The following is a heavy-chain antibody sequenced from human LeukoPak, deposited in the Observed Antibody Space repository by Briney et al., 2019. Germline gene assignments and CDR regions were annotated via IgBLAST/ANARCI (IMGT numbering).Heavy chain of an antibody. D-gene: IGHD2-21*01. J-gene: IGHJ4*02. CDR1: CGSISSDNW. V-gene: IGHV4-4*02. Sequence: SETLSLTCAVSCGSISSDNWWTWVRQPPGKGLEWIGEIYHSGSTNDNPSLKSRVTMSVDKSNNQFSLNLTSVSAADTAVYYCARVDWYEGLDYWGQGALVTVSS. CDR2: IYHSGST. CDR3: ARVDWYEGLDY.